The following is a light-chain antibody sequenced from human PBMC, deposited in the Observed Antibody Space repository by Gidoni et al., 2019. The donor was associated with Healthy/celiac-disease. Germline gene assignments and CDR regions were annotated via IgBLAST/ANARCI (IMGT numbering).Light chain of an antibody. CDR3: QQYGSSPPYT. V-gene: IGKV3-20*01. J-gene: IGKJ2*01. CDR1: QSVSSSY. Sequence: VLTHSPGTLSLSPGERATLSCRASQSVSSSYLAWYQQKPGQAPRLLIYGASSRATGIPDRFSGSGSGTDFTLTISRLEPEDSAVYYCQQYGSSPPYTFGQGTKLEIK. CDR2: GAS.